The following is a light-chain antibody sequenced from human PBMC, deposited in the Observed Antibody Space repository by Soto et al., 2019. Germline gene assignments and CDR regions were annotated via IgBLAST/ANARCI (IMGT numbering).Light chain of an antibody. J-gene: IGKJ5*01. CDR1: QSINRY. V-gene: IGKV1-39*01. Sequence: DIQMTQTPSSLSASVGDRVTITCRASQSINRYLNWYQQKPGKAPKLLIYAASSLQSGVPSRFSGSGSGTDFTLTISSLQPEDFATYYCLQSYNTPITFGQGTRLEIK. CDR3: LQSYNTPIT. CDR2: AAS.